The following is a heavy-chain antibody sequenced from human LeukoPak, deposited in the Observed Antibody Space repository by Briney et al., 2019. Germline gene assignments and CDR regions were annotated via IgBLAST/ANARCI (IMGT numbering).Heavy chain of an antibody. D-gene: IGHD2-2*01. J-gene: IGHJ4*02. V-gene: IGHV3-21*01. CDR1: GFTFSSYS. CDR3: ARGSCSSTSCYANDY. Sequence: GGSLRLSCAASGFTFSSYSMNWVRQAPGKGLEWVSSISSSSSYIYYADSVKGRFTISRDNAKNSLYLQMNSLRAEDTAVYYCARGSCSSTSCYANDYWGQGTLVTVSS. CDR2: ISSSSSYI.